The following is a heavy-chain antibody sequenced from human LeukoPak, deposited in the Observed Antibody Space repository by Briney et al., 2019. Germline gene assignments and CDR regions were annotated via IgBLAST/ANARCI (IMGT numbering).Heavy chain of an antibody. CDR3: ASIAVAGTREADY. J-gene: IGHJ4*02. CDR1: GFTFSSYW. CDR2: INWNGGST. Sequence: GGSLRLSCAASGFTFSSYWMSWVRQAPGKGLEWVSGINWNGGSTGYADSVKGRFTISRDNAKNSLYLQMNSLRAEDTALYYCASIAVAGTREADYWGQGTLVTVSS. D-gene: IGHD6-19*01. V-gene: IGHV3-20*04.